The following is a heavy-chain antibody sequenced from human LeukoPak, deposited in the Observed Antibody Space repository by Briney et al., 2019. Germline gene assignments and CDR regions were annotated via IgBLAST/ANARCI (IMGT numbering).Heavy chain of an antibody. Sequence: SETLSLTCTVSGGSISTYYWSWIRQTPGKGLEWIGYIYYSGSTNYNPSLKSRVTISVDTSKNQFSLKLSSVTAADTAVYYCARSSATVTTIFDYWGQGTLVTVSS. CDR1: GGSISTYY. J-gene: IGHJ4*02. V-gene: IGHV4-59*01. CDR2: IYYSGST. D-gene: IGHD4-17*01. CDR3: ARSSATVTTIFDY.